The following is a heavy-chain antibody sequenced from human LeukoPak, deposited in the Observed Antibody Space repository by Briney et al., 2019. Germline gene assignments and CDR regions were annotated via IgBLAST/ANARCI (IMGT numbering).Heavy chain of an antibody. CDR2: ISSSSSYI. CDR1: GFTFSTYW. CDR3: ARVTTVTTFGFDP. D-gene: IGHD4-11*01. V-gene: IGHV3-21*01. J-gene: IGHJ5*02. Sequence: PGGSLRLSCAASGFTFSTYWMSWVRQAPGKGLEWVSSISSSSSYIYYADSVKGRFTISRDNAKNSLYLQMNSLRAEDTAVYYCARVTTVTTFGFDPWGQGTLVTVSS.